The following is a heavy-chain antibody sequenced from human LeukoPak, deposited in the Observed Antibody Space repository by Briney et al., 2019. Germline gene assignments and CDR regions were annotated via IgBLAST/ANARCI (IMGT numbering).Heavy chain of an antibody. CDR1: GYTFTSYY. J-gene: IGHJ4*02. Sequence: ASVKVSCKASGYTFTSYYMHWVRQAPGKGLEWMGGFDPEDGETIYAQKFQGRVTMTEDTSTDTAYMELSSLRSEDTAVYYCATIGYDSNEDYWGQGTLVTVSS. CDR2: FDPEDGET. CDR3: ATIGYDSNEDY. D-gene: IGHD3-22*01. V-gene: IGHV1-24*01.